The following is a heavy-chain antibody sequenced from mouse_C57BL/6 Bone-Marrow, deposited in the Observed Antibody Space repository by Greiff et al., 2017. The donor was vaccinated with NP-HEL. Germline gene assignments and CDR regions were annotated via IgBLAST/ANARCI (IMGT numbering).Heavy chain of an antibody. CDR2: INPSSGYT. V-gene: IGHV1-4*01. D-gene: IGHD1-1*01. Sequence: QVQLKQSGAELARPGASVKMSCKASGYTFTSYTMHWVKQRPGPGLEWIGYINPSSGYTKYNQKFKDKATLTADKSSSTAYMQLSSLTSEDSAVYYCARRYGYAMDYWGQGTSVTVSS. J-gene: IGHJ4*01. CDR3: ARRYGYAMDY. CDR1: GYTFTSYT.